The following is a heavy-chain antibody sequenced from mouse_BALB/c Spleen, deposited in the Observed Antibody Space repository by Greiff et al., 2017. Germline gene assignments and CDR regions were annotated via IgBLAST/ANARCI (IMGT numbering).Heavy chain of an antibody. CDR1: GYTFTSYT. V-gene: IGHV1-4*01. CDR2: INPSSGYT. Sequence: VQLQQSGAELARPGASVKMSCKASGYTFTSYTMHWVKQRPGQGLEWIGYINPSSGYTNYNQKFKDKATLNADKSSSTAYMQLSSLTSEDSAVYYCARSYDYDRYYYAMDYWGQGTSVTVSS. CDR3: ARSYDYDRYYYAMDY. D-gene: IGHD2-4*01. J-gene: IGHJ4*01.